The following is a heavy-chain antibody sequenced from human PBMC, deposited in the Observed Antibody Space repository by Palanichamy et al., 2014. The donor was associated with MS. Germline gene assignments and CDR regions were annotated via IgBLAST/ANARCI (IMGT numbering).Heavy chain of an antibody. Sequence: LQESGPGLVKPSETLSLSCTVSGGFISSYYWSWIRQPPGRDWTWIGYIYYSGSTNYNPSLKSRVTISVDTSKNQFTLKLSAVTAADTAVYYCTRAVAGTMSAFDIWGQGTMVTVSS. CDR1: GGFISSYY. D-gene: IGHD6-19*01. V-gene: IGHV4-59*01. J-gene: IGHJ3*02. CDR3: TRAVAGTMSAFDI. CDR2: IYYSGST.